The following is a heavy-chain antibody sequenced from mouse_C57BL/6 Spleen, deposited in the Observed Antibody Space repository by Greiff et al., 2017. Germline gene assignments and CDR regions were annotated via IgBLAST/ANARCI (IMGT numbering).Heavy chain of an antibody. CDR1: GFTFSSYG. CDR2: ISSGGSYT. Sequence: EVMLVESGGDLVKPGGSLKLSCAASGFTFSSYGMSWVRQTPDKRLEWVATISSGGSYTYYPDSVKGRFTISRDNAKNTLYLQMSSLKSEDTAMYYCARHMSTKLRDFDVWGTGTTVTVSS. D-gene: IGHD5-1*01. J-gene: IGHJ1*03. V-gene: IGHV5-6*01. CDR3: ARHMSTKLRDFDV.